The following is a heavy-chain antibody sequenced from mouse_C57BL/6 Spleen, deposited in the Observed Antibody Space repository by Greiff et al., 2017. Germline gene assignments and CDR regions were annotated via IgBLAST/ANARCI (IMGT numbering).Heavy chain of an antibody. CDR3: ARGGAGSSYWYFDV. CDR1: GFTFSSYA. D-gene: IGHD1-1*01. V-gene: IGHV5-4*01. Sequence: EVQLVESGGGLVKPGGSLKLSCAASGFTFSSYAMSWVRQTPEKRLEWVATISDGGSYTYYPDNVKGRFTISRDNAKNNLYLQMSHLKSEDTAMYYCARGGAGSSYWYFDVWGTGTTVTVSS. CDR2: ISDGGSYT. J-gene: IGHJ1*03.